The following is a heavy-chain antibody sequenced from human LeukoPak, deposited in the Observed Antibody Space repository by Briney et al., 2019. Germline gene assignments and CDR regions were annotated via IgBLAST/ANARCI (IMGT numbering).Heavy chain of an antibody. CDR3: ARDLGEYSSSWFDY. CDR1: GFTFDDYG. CDR2: INWNGGST. J-gene: IGHJ4*02. V-gene: IGHV3-20*04. Sequence: GXLRLSCAASGFTFDDYGMSWVRQAPGKGLEWVSGINWNGGSTCYADSVKGRFTISRDNAKNSLYLQMNSLRAEDTALYYCARDLGEYSSSWFDYWGQGTLVTVSS. D-gene: IGHD6-13*01.